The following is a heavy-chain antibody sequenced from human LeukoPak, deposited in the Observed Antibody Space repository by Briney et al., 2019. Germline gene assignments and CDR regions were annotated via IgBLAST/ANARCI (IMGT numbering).Heavy chain of an antibody. CDR3: TKGTIWLPFDY. J-gene: IGHJ4*02. CDR1: GFTFSNYA. D-gene: IGHD5-18*01. Sequence: PGGSLRLSCAASGFTFSNYAMTWVRQAPGKGLEWVSSISDTGGNTYYADSVKGRFTISRDNSKNTLYLQMNSLRAEDTAVYYCTKGTIWLPFDYWGQGTLVTVSS. CDR2: ISDTGGNT. V-gene: IGHV3-23*01.